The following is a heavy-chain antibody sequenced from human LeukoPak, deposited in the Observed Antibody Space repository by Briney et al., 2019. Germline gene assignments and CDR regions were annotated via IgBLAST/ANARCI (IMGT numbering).Heavy chain of an antibody. CDR1: GGSFSDYY. J-gene: IGHJ5*02. Sequence: SETLSLTCAVYGGSFSDYYWSWIRQPPGKGLEWIGEINHSGSTNYNPSLKSRVTISVDTSKNQFSLKLSSVTAADTAVYYCARGSYDYVWGSYSYNWFDPWGQGTLVTVSS. D-gene: IGHD3-16*01. CDR2: INHSGST. CDR3: ARGSYDYVWGSYSYNWFDP. V-gene: IGHV4-34*01.